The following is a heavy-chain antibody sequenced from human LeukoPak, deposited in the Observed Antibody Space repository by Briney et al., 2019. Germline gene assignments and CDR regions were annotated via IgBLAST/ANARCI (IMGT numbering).Heavy chain of an antibody. V-gene: IGHV5-51*01. CDR1: GYSFTSYW. CDR2: IHPGDSDT. Sequence: GESLKISCKGSGYSFTSYWIAWVRQMPGKGLEWMGIIHPGDSDTRYSPSFQGQVTISADKSISTAYLQWSSLKASDTAMYYCARGYCSGGSCYSGNWFDPWGQGTLVTVSS. D-gene: IGHD2-15*01. CDR3: ARGYCSGGSCYSGNWFDP. J-gene: IGHJ5*02.